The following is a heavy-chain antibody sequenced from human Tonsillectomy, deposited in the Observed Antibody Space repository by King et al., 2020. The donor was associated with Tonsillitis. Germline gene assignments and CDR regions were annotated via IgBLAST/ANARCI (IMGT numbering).Heavy chain of an antibody. CDR2: ISTSSTYI. Sequence: VQLVESGGGLVKPGGSLRLSCAASGFTFSSYSMNWVRQAPGKGLEWVSSISTSSTYIYYADSVKGRFTISRDNAKNSLYLQMNSLRAEDTAVYYFAREHYDLWMGPNYLGYYGMDVWGQGTTVTVSS. V-gene: IGHV3-21*01. CDR3: AREHYDLWMGPNYLGYYGMDV. D-gene: IGHD3-3*01. CDR1: GFTFSSYS. J-gene: IGHJ6*02.